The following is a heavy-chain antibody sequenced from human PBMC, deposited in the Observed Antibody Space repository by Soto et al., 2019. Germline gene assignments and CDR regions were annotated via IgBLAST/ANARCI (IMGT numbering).Heavy chain of an antibody. D-gene: IGHD6-19*01. CDR1: GFTFSGYW. Sequence: EVQLVESGGGLVQPGGSLRLSCAASGFTFSGYWMSWVRQPAGKGLEWVANIKQDGGGKYYADSVKGRFTISRDNAKNSLYLQMNSLRAEDTAVYYCASWTYNSGWYLGSWGQGTLVTVSS. J-gene: IGHJ4*02. CDR3: ASWTYNSGWYLGS. CDR2: IKQDGGGK. V-gene: IGHV3-7*03.